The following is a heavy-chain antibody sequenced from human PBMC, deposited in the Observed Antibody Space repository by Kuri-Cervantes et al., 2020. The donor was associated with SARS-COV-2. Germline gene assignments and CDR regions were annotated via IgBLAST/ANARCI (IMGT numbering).Heavy chain of an antibody. Sequence: ASVKVSCKASGCTLSNCDINWVRQATGQGLEWMGWVNPNNGNTGYAQKFQGRVTITMSTSVSTAYMELSSLRSEDTAVYYCARARFSGSYLAGYFQHWGQGTLVTVSS. V-gene: IGHV1-8*03. CDR2: VNPNNGNT. J-gene: IGHJ1*01. CDR3: ARARFSGSYLAGYFQH. CDR1: GCTLSNCD. D-gene: IGHD1-26*01.